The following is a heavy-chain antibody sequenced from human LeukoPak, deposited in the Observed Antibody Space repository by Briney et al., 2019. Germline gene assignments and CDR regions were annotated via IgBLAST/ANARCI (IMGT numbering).Heavy chain of an antibody. CDR1: GGSISTYY. V-gene: IGHV4-59*08. J-gene: IGHJ5*02. CDR3: VRLYCTGGTCYEET. CDR2: IYYSGIT. D-gene: IGHD2-15*01. Sequence: SETLSLTCTVSGGSISTYYWSWIRQPPGKGLEWIGYIYYSGITNFNPSLKSRVTISVDTSKNQFSLKLSSVTAADTAVYYCVRLYCTGGTCYEETWGQGTLVTVSS.